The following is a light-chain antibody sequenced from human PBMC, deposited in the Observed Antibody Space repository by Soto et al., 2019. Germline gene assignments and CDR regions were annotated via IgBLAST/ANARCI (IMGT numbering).Light chain of an antibody. V-gene: IGLV2-14*01. CDR3: NSYSSTSHVV. CDR2: EVT. J-gene: IGLJ2*01. Sequence: QSALTQPASVSGSPGQSITISCTGTSSDVGGYNSVSWYQQHPGKAPKLMIYEVTNRPSGVSNRFSGSQSGITASLTISGLQAEDEAYYYCNSYSSTSHVVFGGGTKLTVL. CDR1: SSDVGGYNS.